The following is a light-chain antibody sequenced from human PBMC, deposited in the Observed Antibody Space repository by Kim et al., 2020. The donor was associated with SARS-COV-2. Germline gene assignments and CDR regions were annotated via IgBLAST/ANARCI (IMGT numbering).Light chain of an antibody. CDR1: QRVSSSY. V-gene: IGKV3-20*01. CDR2: GAS. CDR3: QQYESPPMYT. Sequence: SPGERATLSCRASQRVSSSYLAWYQQKPGQAPRLLIYGASSRATGIPDRFSGSGSGTDFTLTISRLEPEDFAVYYCQQYESPPMYTFGQGTKLEI. J-gene: IGKJ2*01.